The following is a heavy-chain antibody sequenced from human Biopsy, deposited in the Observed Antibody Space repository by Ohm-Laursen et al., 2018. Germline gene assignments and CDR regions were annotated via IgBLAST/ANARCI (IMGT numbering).Heavy chain of an antibody. V-gene: IGHV4-59*07. J-gene: IGHJ6*02. CDR2: IYYSGST. CDR3: ARATNSTGWPYYYFYGMDV. D-gene: IGHD2/OR15-2a*01. Sequence: SDTLSLTYTVSGGSISSDYGSWIRQTPGKGLEWIGYIYYSGSTNYNPSLKSRVTISVDTSKNQFSLRLNSVTAADTAVYYCARATNSTGWPYYYFYGMDVWGQGTTVTVSS. CDR1: GGSISSDY.